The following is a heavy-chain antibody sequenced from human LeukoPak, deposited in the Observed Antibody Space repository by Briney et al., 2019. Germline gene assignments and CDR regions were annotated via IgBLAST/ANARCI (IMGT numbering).Heavy chain of an antibody. Sequence: ASVKVSCKASGYTFTSYDINWVRQATGQGLEWMGWMNPNSGNTGYAQKFQGRVTMTRDTSISTAYMELSRLRSDDTAVYYCARSMGAQDYWGQGTLVTVSS. CDR1: GYTFTSYD. D-gene: IGHD1-26*01. J-gene: IGHJ4*02. CDR3: ARSMGAQDY. V-gene: IGHV1-8*01. CDR2: MNPNSGNT.